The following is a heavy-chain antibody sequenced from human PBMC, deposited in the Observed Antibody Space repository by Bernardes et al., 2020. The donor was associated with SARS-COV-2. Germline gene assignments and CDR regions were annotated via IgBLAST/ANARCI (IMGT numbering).Heavy chain of an antibody. CDR2: IYSNGNT. D-gene: IGHD2-15*01. V-gene: IGHV4-4*07. Sequence: SETLSLTCTVSGDSIYNHYWIWIRQSAGKGLEWIGRIYSNGNTNYNPSLESRVTFSLDTSQNQFYLTLTSVTAADTAVYYCARTLRASHNSVGWDWGAFDIWGQGTRVTVSS. CDR1: GDSIYNHY. CDR3: ARTLRASHNSVGWDWGAFDI. J-gene: IGHJ3*02.